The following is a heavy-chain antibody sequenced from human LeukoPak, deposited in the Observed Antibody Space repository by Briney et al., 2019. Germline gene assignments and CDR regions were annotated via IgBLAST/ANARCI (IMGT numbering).Heavy chain of an antibody. Sequence: SETLSLTCTVSGGSTSSNYWSWIRQPPGKGLEWIGYIFDSGSSKYNPSLKSRVTISVDRSENQFSLKLSSVTAADTAVYYCARDGRGPTRESLDYWGQGTLVTVSS. D-gene: IGHD3-10*01. J-gene: IGHJ4*02. CDR3: ARDGRGPTRESLDY. CDR1: GGSTSSNY. CDR2: IFDSGSS. V-gene: IGHV4-59*12.